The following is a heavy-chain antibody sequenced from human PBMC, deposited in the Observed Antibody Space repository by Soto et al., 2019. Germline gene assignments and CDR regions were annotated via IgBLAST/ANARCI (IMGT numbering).Heavy chain of an antibody. J-gene: IGHJ5*02. CDR2: IKQDGSEK. CDR3: ARDPFMITFGGVMLHWVP. V-gene: IGHV3-7*01. D-gene: IGHD3-16*01. Sequence: PGGSLRLSCAASGFTFSSYWMSWVRQAPGKGLEWVANIKQDGSEKYYVDSVKGRFTISRDNAKNSLYLQMNSLRAEDTAVYYCARDPFMITFGGVMLHWVPWGQGTLVTVSS. CDR1: GFTFSSYW.